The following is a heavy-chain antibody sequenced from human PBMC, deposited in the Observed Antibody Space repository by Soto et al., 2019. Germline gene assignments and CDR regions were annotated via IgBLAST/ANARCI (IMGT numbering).Heavy chain of an antibody. V-gene: IGHV3-23*01. CDR2: ISGSGGST. CDR1: GFTFSSYA. D-gene: IGHD1-26*01. J-gene: IGHJ2*01. CDR3: AKCSGSYYGRDWYFDL. Sequence: EVQLLESGGGLVQPGGSLRLSCAASGFTFSSYAMSWVRQAPGKGLEWVSAISGSGGSTYYADSVKGRFTISRDNSKNTLYLQMNRLRAEDTAVYYCAKCSGSYYGRDWYFDLWGRGTLVTVSS.